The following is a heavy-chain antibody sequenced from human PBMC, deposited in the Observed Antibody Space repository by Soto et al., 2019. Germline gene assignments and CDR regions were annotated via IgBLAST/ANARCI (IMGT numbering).Heavy chain of an antibody. CDR3: ARDAKRWLQLRGPNWFDP. J-gene: IGHJ5*02. CDR1: GFTFSSYG. V-gene: IGHV3-33*01. CDR2: IWYDGSNK. Sequence: QVQLVESVGGVVQPGRSLRLSCAASGFTFSSYGMHWVRQAPGKGLEWVAVIWYDGSNKYYADSVKGRFTISRDNSKNTLYLQMNSLRAEDTAVYYCARDAKRWLQLRGPNWFDPWGQGTLVTVSS. D-gene: IGHD5-12*01.